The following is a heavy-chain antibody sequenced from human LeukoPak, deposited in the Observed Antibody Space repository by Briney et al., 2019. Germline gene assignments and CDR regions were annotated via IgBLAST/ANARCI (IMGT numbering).Heavy chain of an antibody. CDR3: AREVGSLDY. Sequence: SETLSLTCAVYGGSFSGYYWSWIRQPPGKGLEWIGEINHSGSTNYNPSLKSRVTISVDTSKNQFSLKLSSVTAADTAVYYCAREVGSLDYWGQGTLVTVSS. V-gene: IGHV4-34*01. CDR2: INHSGST. CDR1: GGSFSGYY. J-gene: IGHJ4*02. D-gene: IGHD2-2*03.